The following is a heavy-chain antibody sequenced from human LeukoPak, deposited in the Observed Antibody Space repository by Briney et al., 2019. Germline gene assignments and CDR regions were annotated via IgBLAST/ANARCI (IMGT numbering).Heavy chain of an antibody. CDR1: GGSLSDYH. V-gene: IGHV4-59*01. D-gene: IGHD6-13*01. J-gene: IGHJ5*02. Sequence: SETLSLTCAVYGGSLSDYHWSWIRQPPGKGLEWIGYIYYSGSTNYNPSLKSRVTISVDTSKNQFSLKLSSVTAADTAVYYCARDQSSSWYTRWFDPWGQGTLVTVSS. CDR3: ARDQSSSWYTRWFDP. CDR2: IYYSGST.